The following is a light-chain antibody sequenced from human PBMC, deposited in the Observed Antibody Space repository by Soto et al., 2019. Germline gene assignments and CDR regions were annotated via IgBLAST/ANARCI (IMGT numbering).Light chain of an antibody. CDR2: LGS. J-gene: IGKJ2*01. Sequence: DVVMTQSPLSLPVTPGEPASISSRSSQSLLHRNGKNYLDWYLQKPGQSPQLLIYLGSNRASGVPDRFSGSESGTDFTLKISRVEAEDVGVYYCMQALQTPSFGQGTKLEIK. CDR1: QSLLHRNGKNY. CDR3: MQALQTPS. V-gene: IGKV2-28*01.